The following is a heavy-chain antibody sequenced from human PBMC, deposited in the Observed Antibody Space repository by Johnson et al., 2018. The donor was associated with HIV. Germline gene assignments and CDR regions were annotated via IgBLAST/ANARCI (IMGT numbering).Heavy chain of an antibody. D-gene: IGHD3-10*01. CDR2: ISYDGSDK. CDR3: ARGLLWFGELLEAFDI. J-gene: IGHJ3*02. V-gene: IGHV3-30*04. CDR1: GFTFSSYG. Sequence: QVQLVESGGGVVQSGRSLRLSCAASGFTFSSYGMHWVRQAPAKGLEWVAVISYDGSDKDYADSVKGRFTISRDSSKNTLYLQMNSLRIEDTAVYYCARGLLWFGELLEAFDIWGQGTMVTVSS.